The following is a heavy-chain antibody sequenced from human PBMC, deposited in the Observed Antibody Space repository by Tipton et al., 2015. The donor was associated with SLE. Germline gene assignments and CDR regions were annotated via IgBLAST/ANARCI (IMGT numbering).Heavy chain of an antibody. D-gene: IGHD5-24*01. Sequence: PGLVKPSETLSLTCTVSGGSINTYYWSWIRQPPGKGLEWIGSIYYSGSTYYNPSLKSRVTISVDTSKNQFSLKLSSVTAADTAVYYCRGYNYHYYYYGMDVWGQGTTVTVSS. CDR2: IYYSGST. J-gene: IGHJ6*02. V-gene: IGHV4-59*04. CDR3: RGYNYHYYYYGMDV. CDR1: GGSINTYY.